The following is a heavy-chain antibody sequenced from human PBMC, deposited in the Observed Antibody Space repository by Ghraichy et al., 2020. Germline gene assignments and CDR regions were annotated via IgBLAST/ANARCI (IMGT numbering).Heavy chain of an antibody. D-gene: IGHD2-2*02. CDR3: AKGSIVVVPAAIHPPFDY. CDR1: GFTFSSYA. V-gene: IGHV3-23*01. CDR2: ISGSGGST. J-gene: IGHJ4*02. Sequence: LSLTCAASGFTFSSYAMSWVRQAPGKGLEWVSAISGSGGSTYYADSVKGRFTISRDNSKNTLYLQMNSLRAEDTAVYYCAKGSIVVVPAAIHPPFDYWGQGTLVTVSS.